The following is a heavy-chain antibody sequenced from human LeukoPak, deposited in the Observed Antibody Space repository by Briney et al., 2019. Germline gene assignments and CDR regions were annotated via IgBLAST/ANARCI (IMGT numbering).Heavy chain of an antibody. J-gene: IGHJ4*02. CDR3: AKYRYSSGWYFDF. Sequence: GGSPRLSCAASGFTFSSYAMSWVRQAPGKGLEWVSAISGSGGSTYYADSVKGRFTISRDNSKNTLYLQMNSLRAEDTAIYYCAKYRYSSGWYFDFWGQGTLITVSS. CDR2: ISGSGGST. CDR1: GFTFSSYA. D-gene: IGHD6-19*01. V-gene: IGHV3-23*01.